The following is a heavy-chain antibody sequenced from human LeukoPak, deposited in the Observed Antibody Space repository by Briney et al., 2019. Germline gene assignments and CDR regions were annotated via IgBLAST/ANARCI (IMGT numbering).Heavy chain of an antibody. V-gene: IGHV4-34*01. CDR3: ARHPTYEGYCSSTSCLGMDV. CDR2: INHSGST. J-gene: IGHJ6*02. Sequence: SETLSLTCAVYGGSFSGYYWSWIRQPPGKGLEWIGEINHSGSTNYNPSLKSRVTISVDTSKNQFSLKLSSVTAADTAVYYCARHPTYEGYCSSTSCLGMDVWGQGTTVTVSS. D-gene: IGHD2-2*01. CDR1: GGSFSGYY.